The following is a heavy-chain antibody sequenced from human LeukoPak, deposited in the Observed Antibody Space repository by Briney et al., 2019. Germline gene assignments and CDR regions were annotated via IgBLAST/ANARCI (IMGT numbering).Heavy chain of an antibody. V-gene: IGHV3-23*01. CDR3: AKTYYYDSSGYFFDY. CDR2: ISGSGDTT. D-gene: IGHD3-22*01. Sequence: GGSLRLSCAASGFTFSSDAMSWVRQAPGKGLEWVSVISGSGDTTYYADSVKGRFTISRDNSKNTLFLQMNSLRAEDTAVYYCAKTYYYDSSGYFFDYWGQGTLVTVSS. CDR1: GFTFSSDA. J-gene: IGHJ4*02.